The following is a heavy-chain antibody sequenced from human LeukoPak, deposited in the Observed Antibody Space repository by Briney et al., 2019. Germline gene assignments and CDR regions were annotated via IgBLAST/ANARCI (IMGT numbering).Heavy chain of an antibody. Sequence: GASVKVSCKASGYTFTGYYMHWVRQAPGQGLEWVGWINPNSGGTNYAQKFQGRVTMTRDTSISTAYMELSRLRSDDTAVYYCARDPLWGGSYSPPDYWGQGTLVTVSS. CDR2: INPNSGGT. CDR3: ARDPLWGGSYSPPDY. V-gene: IGHV1-2*02. D-gene: IGHD1-26*01. J-gene: IGHJ4*02. CDR1: GYTFTGYY.